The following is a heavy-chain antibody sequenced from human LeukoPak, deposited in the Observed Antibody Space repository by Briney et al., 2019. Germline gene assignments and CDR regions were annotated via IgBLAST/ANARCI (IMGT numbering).Heavy chain of an antibody. CDR2: ISYDGSNK. J-gene: IGHJ5*02. V-gene: IGHV3-30*18. D-gene: IGHD5-12*01. Sequence: GGSLRLSCAASGLTFSSYGMHCVRQAPGKGLEWVAVISYDGSNKYYADSVKGRFTISRDNSKNTLYLQMNSLRAEDTAVYYCAKDRRDIWATMMETSTAQFDPWGQGTLVTVSS. CDR3: AKDRRDIWATMMETSTAQFDP. CDR1: GLTFSSYG.